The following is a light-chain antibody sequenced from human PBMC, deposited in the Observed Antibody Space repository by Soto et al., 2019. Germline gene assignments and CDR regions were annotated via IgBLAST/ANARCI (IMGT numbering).Light chain of an antibody. CDR3: QLFGASPFT. V-gene: IGKV3-20*01. CDR2: GAS. CDR1: QSVSSSY. Sequence: EIVLTQSPGTLSLSPGERATLSCRASQSVSSSYLAWYQQKPGQAPRLLIYGASSRATGIPDRFSGSGSGTDFTLTISRLEPEDFAVYCSQLFGASPFTFGPGTKVDIK. J-gene: IGKJ3*01.